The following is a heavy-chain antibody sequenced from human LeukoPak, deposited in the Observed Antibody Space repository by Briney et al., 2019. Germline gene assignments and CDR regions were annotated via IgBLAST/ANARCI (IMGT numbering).Heavy chain of an antibody. D-gene: IGHD6-13*01. CDR3: AQEGGSSSLIYYYYYYMDV. J-gene: IGHJ6*03. CDR2: ISYDGSNK. CDR1: GFTFSSYG. Sequence: GGSLRLSCAASGFTFSSYGMHWVRQAPGKGLEWVAVISYDGSNKYYADSVKGRFTISRDNSKNTLYLQMNSLRAEDTAVYYCAQEGGSSSLIYYYYYYMDVWGKGTTVTVSS. V-gene: IGHV3-30*18.